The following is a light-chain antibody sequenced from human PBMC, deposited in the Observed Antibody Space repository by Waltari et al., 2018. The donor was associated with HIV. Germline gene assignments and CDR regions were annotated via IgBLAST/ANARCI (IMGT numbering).Light chain of an antibody. CDR1: SSDVGSYNL. Sequence: QSALTQPASVSGSPGQSITISCTGTSSDVGSYNLVSWYQQHTGKAPKLMIYEGSKRPSVVCNRFSGAKSGNTASLTISGLQAEDEADYYCCSYAGSSTLEVFGGGTKLTVL. CDR2: EGS. CDR3: CSYAGSSTLEV. J-gene: IGLJ2*01. V-gene: IGLV2-23*01.